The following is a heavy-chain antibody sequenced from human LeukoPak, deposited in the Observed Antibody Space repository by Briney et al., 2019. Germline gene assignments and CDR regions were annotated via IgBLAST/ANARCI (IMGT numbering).Heavy chain of an antibody. D-gene: IGHD2-21*02. Sequence: GESLNISCKGSGYSFTSYWIGWVRQMPGKGLEWMGIIYPGDSDTRYSPSFQGQVTISADKSISTAYLQWSSLKASDTAMYYCARSFCGGDCYSGDYYFDYWGQGTLVTVSS. CDR2: IYPGDSDT. V-gene: IGHV5-51*01. CDR1: GYSFTSYW. J-gene: IGHJ4*02. CDR3: ARSFCGGDCYSGDYYFDY.